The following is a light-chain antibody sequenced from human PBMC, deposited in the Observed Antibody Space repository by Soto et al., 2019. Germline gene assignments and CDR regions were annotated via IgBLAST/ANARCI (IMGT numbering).Light chain of an antibody. CDR1: SSDVGGYNY. V-gene: IGLV2-14*03. J-gene: IGLJ1*01. CDR3: SSYTTSNTRQIV. CDR2: DVS. Sequence: QSVVTQPASVSGSPGQSITLSCTGTSSDVGGYNYVSWYHHHPGKAPKLMIYDVSYRPSGVSNRFSGSKSGNTASLTISGLQPEDEADYSCSSYTTSNTRQIVFGTGTKLTVL.